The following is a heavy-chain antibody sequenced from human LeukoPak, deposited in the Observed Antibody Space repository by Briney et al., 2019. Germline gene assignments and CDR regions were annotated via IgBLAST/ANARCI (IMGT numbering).Heavy chain of an antibody. D-gene: IGHD6-13*01. CDR1: GYTFTGYY. CDR3: ARVRIAAPYYYYYGMDV. J-gene: IGHJ6*02. Sequence: ASVKVPCKASGYTFTGYYMHWVRQAPGQGLEWMGWINPNSGGTNYAQKFQGRVTMTRDTSISTAYMELSRLGSDDTAVYYCARVRIAAPYYYYYGMDVWGQGTTVTVSS. CDR2: INPNSGGT. V-gene: IGHV1-2*02.